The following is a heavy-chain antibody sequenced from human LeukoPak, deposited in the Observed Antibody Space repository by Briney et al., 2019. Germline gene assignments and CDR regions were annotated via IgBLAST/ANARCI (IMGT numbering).Heavy chain of an antibody. V-gene: IGHV4-61*01. J-gene: IGHJ4*02. CDR2: IYYSGST. D-gene: IGHD3-22*01. CDR1: GGSVSSGNYY. Sequence: SETLSLTCTVSGGSVSSGNYYWSWIRQPPGKGLEWIGYIYYSGSTNYNPSLKSRVTISVDTSKNQFSLKLSSVTAADTAVYYCARDAYYDSSGYYYWGQGTLVTVSS. CDR3: ARDAYYDSSGYYY.